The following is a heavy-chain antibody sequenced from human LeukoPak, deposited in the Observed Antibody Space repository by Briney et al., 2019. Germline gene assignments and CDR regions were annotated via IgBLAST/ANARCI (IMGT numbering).Heavy chain of an antibody. J-gene: IGHJ3*02. CDR3: ARAAQKVVVVAGNAFDI. D-gene: IGHD2-15*01. V-gene: IGHV3-30-3*01. Sequence: GRSLRLSCAASGFTFSSYAMHWVRQAPGKGLEWVAVISYDGSNKYYADSVKGRFTISRDNSKNTLYLQVNSLRAEDTAVYYCARAAQKVVVVAGNAFDIWGQGTMVTVSS. CDR2: ISYDGSNK. CDR1: GFTFSSYA.